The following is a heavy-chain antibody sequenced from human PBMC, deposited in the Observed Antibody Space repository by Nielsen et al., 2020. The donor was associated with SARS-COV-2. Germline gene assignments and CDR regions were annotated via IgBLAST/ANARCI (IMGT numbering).Heavy chain of an antibody. V-gene: IGHV5-51*01. Sequence: KVSCKGSGYTFTNYWITWVRQMPGKGLEWMGIIYPGDSDTRYSPSFQGQVTISADKSISTAYLQWSSLKASDTAMYYCAKGPWYSSGWYHYYFDYWGQGTLVTVSS. CDR2: IYPGDSDT. CDR3: AKGPWYSSGWYHYYFDY. CDR1: GYTFTNYW. J-gene: IGHJ4*02. D-gene: IGHD6-19*01.